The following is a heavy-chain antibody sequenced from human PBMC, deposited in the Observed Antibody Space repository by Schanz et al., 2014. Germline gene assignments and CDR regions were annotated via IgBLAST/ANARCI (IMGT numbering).Heavy chain of an antibody. CDR2: ISNTGTFI. V-gene: IGHV3-11*01. D-gene: IGHD1-1*01. Sequence: QVQLVESGGGLVKPGGSLRLSCAASGFTFSDHYMAWLRQAPGKGLEWVSIISNTGTFIYYADSVRGRFGISRDNAKSSLFLQMKGLRAEDTAVYYCVRDAYLQIRGTVFDSWGPGNLVTVSS. J-gene: IGHJ4*02. CDR3: VRDAYLQIRGTVFDS. CDR1: GFTFSDHY.